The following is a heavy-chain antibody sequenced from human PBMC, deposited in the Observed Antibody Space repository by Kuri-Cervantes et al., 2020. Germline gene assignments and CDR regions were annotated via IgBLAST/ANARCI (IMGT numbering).Heavy chain of an antibody. D-gene: IGHD6-19*01. CDR1: GFTFSDYY. J-gene: IGHJ6*02. Sequence: GESLKISCAASGFTFSDYYMSWIRQAPGKGLEWVSYISSSGSTIYYADSVKGRFTISRDNAKNSLYLQMNSLRAEDTAVYYCVKRNQWLIKPRPHTGMDVWGQGTTVTVSS. V-gene: IGHV3-11*01. CDR2: ISSSGSTI. CDR3: VKRNQWLIKPRPHTGMDV.